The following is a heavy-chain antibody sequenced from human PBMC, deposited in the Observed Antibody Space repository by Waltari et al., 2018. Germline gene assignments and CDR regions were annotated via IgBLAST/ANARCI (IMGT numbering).Heavy chain of an antibody. Sequence: QVQLQESGPGLVKPSETLSLTCTVSGGSLSSYYWSWIRQPPGKGLEWIGYIYYSGSTNYNPSLKSRVTISVDTSKNQFSLKLSSVTAADTAVYYCARAPLANWAVDYWGQGTLVTVSS. CDR3: ARAPLANWAVDY. D-gene: IGHD7-27*01. V-gene: IGHV4-59*01. CDR1: GGSLSSYY. J-gene: IGHJ4*02. CDR2: IYYSGST.